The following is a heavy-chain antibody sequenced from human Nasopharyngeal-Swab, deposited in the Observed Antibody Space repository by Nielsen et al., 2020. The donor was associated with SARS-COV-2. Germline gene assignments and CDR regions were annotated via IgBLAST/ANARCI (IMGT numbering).Heavy chain of an antibody. CDR2: IKQDGSEK. V-gene: IGHV3-7*01. CDR3: ASLSSSSWFFDY. CDR1: GLTFSSYW. J-gene: IGHJ4*02. Sequence: GESLKISCAASGLTFSSYWMSWVCQAPGKGLEWVANIKQDGSEKYYVDSVKGRFTISRDNAKNSLYLQMNSLRAEDTAVYYCASLSSSSWFFDYWGQGTLVTVSS. D-gene: IGHD6-13*01.